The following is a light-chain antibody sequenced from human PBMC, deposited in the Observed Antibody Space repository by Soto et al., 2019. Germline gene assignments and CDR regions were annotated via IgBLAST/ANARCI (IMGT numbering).Light chain of an antibody. J-gene: IGKJ1*01. Sequence: ALQMTQSPSSLSASVGDRVTITCRASQDIRTELGWYQQKPGKAPKLLIYGATTLQSGVPSRFSGSGSGTDFTLTTSGLQPEYFATYYCIQDYNYPRTFGQWTKVEVK. V-gene: IGKV1-6*01. CDR1: QDIRTE. CDR3: IQDYNYPRT. CDR2: GAT.